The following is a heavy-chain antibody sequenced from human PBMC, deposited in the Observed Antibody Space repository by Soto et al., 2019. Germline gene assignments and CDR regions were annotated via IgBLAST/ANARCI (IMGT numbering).Heavy chain of an antibody. CDR2: ISGSGGST. V-gene: IGHV3-23*01. CDR1: GFTFSSYA. CDR3: AKRGGPDDFWSGYPHHMDV. Sequence: PGGSLRLSCAASGFTFSSYAMSWVRQAPGKGLEWVSAISGSGGSTYYADSVKGRFTISRDNSKNTLYLQMNSLRVEDTAVYYCAKRGGPDDFWSGYPHHMDVWGKGTTVTVSS. J-gene: IGHJ6*03. D-gene: IGHD3-3*01.